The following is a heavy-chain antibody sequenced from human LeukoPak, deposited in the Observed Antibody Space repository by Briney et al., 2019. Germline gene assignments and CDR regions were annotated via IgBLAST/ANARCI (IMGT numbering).Heavy chain of an antibody. J-gene: IGHJ5*02. CDR3: ARATTMVRGVTQLNWFDP. CDR1: GYTFTDYY. Sequence: ASVKISCKVSGYTFTDYYMHWVQQAPGKGLEWMGLVDPEDGETIYAEKFQGRVTITADTSTDTAYMELSSLRSEDTAVYYCARATTMVRGVTQLNWFDPWGQGTLVTVSS. D-gene: IGHD3-10*01. CDR2: VDPEDGET. V-gene: IGHV1-69-2*01.